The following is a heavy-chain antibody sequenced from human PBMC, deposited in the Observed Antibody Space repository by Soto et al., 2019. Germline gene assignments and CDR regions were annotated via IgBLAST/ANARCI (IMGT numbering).Heavy chain of an antibody. CDR1: GFTFSSYG. D-gene: IGHD3-10*01. CDR3: AKSGGGGPYFDY. V-gene: IGHV3-30*18. J-gene: IGHJ4*02. CDR2: ISYDGSNK. Sequence: PGGSLRLSCAASGFTFSSYGMHWVRQAPGKGLEWVAVISYDGSNKYYADSVKGRFTISRDNSKNTLYLQMNSLRAEDTAVYYCAKSGGGGPYFDYWGQGTLVTVSS.